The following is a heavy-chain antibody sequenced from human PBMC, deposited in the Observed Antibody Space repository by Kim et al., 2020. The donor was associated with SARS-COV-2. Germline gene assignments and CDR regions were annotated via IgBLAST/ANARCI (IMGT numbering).Heavy chain of an antibody. Sequence: SVKGRFTISRDNAKNSLYLQMNSLRAEDTAVYYCASFEYYYGSGKGAFDIWGQGTMVTVSS. D-gene: IGHD3-10*01. J-gene: IGHJ3*02. CDR3: ASFEYYYGSGKGAFDI. V-gene: IGHV3-48*03.